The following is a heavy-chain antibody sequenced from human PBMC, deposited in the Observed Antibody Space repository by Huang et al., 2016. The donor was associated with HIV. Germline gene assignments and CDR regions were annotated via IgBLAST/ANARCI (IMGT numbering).Heavy chain of an antibody. CDR3: ARWNNWNYFDY. D-gene: IGHD1-20*01. Sequence: EVQLVESGGGLIQPGGSLRLSCAASGFTVSSNYMSWVRQAPGKGVEWVSVSYSGGSTYYADSVKGRFTISRDNSKNTLYLQMNSLRAEDTAVYYCARWNNWNYFDYWGQGTLVTVSS. J-gene: IGHJ4*02. CDR1: GFTVSSNY. CDR2: SYSGGST. V-gene: IGHV3-53*01.